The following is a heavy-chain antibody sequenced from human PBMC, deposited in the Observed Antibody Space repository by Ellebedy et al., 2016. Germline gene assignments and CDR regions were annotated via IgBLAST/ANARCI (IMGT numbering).Heavy chain of an antibody. CDR2: IIPILGTA. V-gene: IGHV1-69*13. J-gene: IGHJ6*02. Sequence: ASVKVSCKASGGTFSSYAISWVRQAPGQGLEWMGGIIPILGTANYAQKFQGRVTITADESTSTAYMELSSLRSEDTAVYYCARGGDAYYYYGMDVWGQGTTVTVSS. CDR3: ARGGDAYYYYGMDV. D-gene: IGHD4-17*01. CDR1: GGTFSSYA.